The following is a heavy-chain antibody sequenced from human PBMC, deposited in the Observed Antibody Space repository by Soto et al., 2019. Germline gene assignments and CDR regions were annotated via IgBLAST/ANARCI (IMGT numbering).Heavy chain of an antibody. J-gene: IGHJ6*02. CDR1: DNTFTHYG. D-gene: IGHD2-8*02. CDR2: ISGYNGNT. V-gene: IGHV1-18*01. Sequence: GASVKVSCKSSDNTFTHYGINWVRQAPGQGLEWMGWISGYNGNTKYAQKFQDRVTMTADTSTRTAFMEVRSLISDDTGVYFCAATGGNYFGLDVWGQGTTVTVSS. CDR3: AATGGNYFGLDV.